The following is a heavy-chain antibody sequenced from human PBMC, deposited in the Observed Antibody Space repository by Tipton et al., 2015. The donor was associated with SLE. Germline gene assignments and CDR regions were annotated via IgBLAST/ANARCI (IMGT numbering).Heavy chain of an antibody. J-gene: IGHJ3*02. CDR1: GGSISSGGYY. CDR3: ARVRSGGSRTAFDI. Sequence: LRLSCTVSGGSISSGGYYWSWIRQHPGKGLEWIGYTYYSGSTYYNPSLKSRVTISVDTSKNQFSLKLSSVTAADTAVYYCARVRSGGSRTAFDIWGQGTMVTVSS. V-gene: IGHV4-31*03. CDR2: TYYSGST. D-gene: IGHD2-15*01.